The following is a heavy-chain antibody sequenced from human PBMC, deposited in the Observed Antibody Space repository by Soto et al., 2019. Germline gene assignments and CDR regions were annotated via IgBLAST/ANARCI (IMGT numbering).Heavy chain of an antibody. CDR2: IIPIFGTA. V-gene: IGHV1-69*12. Sequence: QVQLVQSGAEVKKPGSSVKVSCKASGGTFSSYAISWVRQAPGQGLEWMGGIIPIFGTANYAQKFQGRVTVTAAESTSTAYMELSSLRSADTAVYYCARHVPAAGYYYGMDVWGQGTTVTVSS. CDR3: ARHVPAAGYYYGMDV. CDR1: GGTFSSYA. J-gene: IGHJ6*02. D-gene: IGHD2-2*01.